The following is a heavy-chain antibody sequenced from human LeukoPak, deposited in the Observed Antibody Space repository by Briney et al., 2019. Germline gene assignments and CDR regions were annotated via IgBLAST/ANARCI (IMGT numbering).Heavy chain of an antibody. CDR2: ISAYNGNR. CDR1: GYIFTSYG. Sequence: ASVKVSCKASGYIFTSYGISWVRQAPGQGLEWMGWISAYNGNRNYAQKFQGRVTMTEDTSTDTAYMELSSLRSEDTAVYYCATDLSGGWMVTVFAFDIWDQGTMVTVSS. V-gene: IGHV1-18*01. D-gene: IGHD2-21*02. CDR3: ATDLSGGWMVTVFAFDI. J-gene: IGHJ3*02.